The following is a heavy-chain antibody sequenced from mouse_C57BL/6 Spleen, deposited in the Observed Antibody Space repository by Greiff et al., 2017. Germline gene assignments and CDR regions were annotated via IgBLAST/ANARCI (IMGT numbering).Heavy chain of an antibody. V-gene: IGHV5-4*03. CDR1: GFTFSSYA. CDR2: ISDGGSYT. J-gene: IGHJ2*01. Sequence: EVKLQESGGGLVKPGGSLKLSCAASGFTFSSYAMSWVRQTPEKRLEWVATISDGGSYTYYPDNVKGRFTISRDNAKNNLYLQMSHLKSEDTAMYYGANGRDNSDLYYFDYWGQGTTLTVSS. D-gene: IGHD3-2*02. CDR3: ANGRDNSDLYYFDY.